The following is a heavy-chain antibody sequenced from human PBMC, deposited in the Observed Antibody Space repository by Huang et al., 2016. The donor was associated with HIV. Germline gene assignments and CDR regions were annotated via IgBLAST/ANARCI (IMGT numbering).Heavy chain of an antibody. V-gene: IGHV1-69*13. J-gene: IGHJ4*02. CDR1: GGPFNNYA. Sequence: QVQLLQSGAEVKKPGSSVKVSCKSSGGPFNNYAINWVRQAPGQGLEWKGGSIPTIATPTDAQRFQGSVTITAEASTNTAYMELSSLRFEDTAVYYCARAQGPTLSPTYFDYWGQGTLVTVSS. CDR2: SIPTIATP. CDR3: ARAQGPTLSPTYFDY. D-gene: IGHD1-1*01.